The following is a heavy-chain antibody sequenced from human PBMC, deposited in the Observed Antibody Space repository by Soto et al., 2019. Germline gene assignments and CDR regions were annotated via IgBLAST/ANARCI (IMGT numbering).Heavy chain of an antibody. CDR2: IYHSGST. Sequence: SETLSLTCAVSSGSISSSNWWRWVRQPPGRGLEWIGEIYHSGSTNYNPSLKSRVTISVDKSKNQFSLKLSSVTAADTAVYYCARASSGLRFLVWLSRTSYYYYYMDVWGKRTTGSVSS. CDR1: SGSISSSNW. V-gene: IGHV4-4*02. CDR3: ARASSGLRFLVWLSRTSYYYYYMDV. D-gene: IGHD3-3*01. J-gene: IGHJ6*03.